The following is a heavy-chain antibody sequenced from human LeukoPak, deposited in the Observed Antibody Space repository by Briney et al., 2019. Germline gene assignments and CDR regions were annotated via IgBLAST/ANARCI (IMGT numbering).Heavy chain of an antibody. V-gene: IGHV3-53*01. CDR3: ARESPYDSGGSEGDY. Sequence: GSLRLSCAASGFTVSSSYMSWVRQAPGKGLEWVSVTNSDGSTYYADSVRGRFIISRDSSKNTLYLQMNSLSAEDTAVYYCARESPYDSGGSEGDYWGQGTLVTVSS. CDR2: TNSDGST. D-gene: IGHD1-26*01. CDR1: GFTVSSSY. J-gene: IGHJ4*02.